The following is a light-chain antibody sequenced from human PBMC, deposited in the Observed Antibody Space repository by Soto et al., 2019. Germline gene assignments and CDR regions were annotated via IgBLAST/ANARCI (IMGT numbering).Light chain of an antibody. CDR2: GNN. J-gene: IGLJ3*02. CDR1: RSNIGAGYD. Sequence: QSVLTQPPSVSGAPGQRVTISCTGSRSNIGAGYDVHWYQQLPGTAPKLLISGNNNRPSGVPDRFSGSKSGTSASLAITGLKADDEADYYCQSYDSSLSGVVFGGGTKLTVL. V-gene: IGLV1-40*01. CDR3: QSYDSSLSGVV.